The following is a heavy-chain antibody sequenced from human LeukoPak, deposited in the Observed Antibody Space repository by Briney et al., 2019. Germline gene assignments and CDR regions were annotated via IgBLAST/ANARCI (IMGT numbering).Heavy chain of an antibody. V-gene: IGHV3-23*01. D-gene: IGHD7-27*01. CDR1: GFIFRNYV. CDR3: AKALNTWDFDS. Sequence: PGGSLRLSCAVSGFIFRNYVMSWVRQAPGKRLEWVSSISGSGDTTYYADSLKGRFTISRDNSKNILYLQMNNLRAEDTALYYCAKALNTWDFDSWGQGTLVTVSS. J-gene: IGHJ4*02. CDR2: ISGSGDTT.